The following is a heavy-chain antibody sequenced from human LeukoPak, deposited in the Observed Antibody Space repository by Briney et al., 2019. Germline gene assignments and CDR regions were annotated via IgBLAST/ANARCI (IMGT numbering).Heavy chain of an antibody. Sequence: GGSLRLSCAASGFTFSSYGMHWVRQAPGKGLEWVAVISYDGSNKYYADSVKGRFTISRDNSKNTLYLQMNSLRAEDTAVYYCAKVTDYDTATTHGSGSYYNVRLRHNYYYYGMDVWGQGTAVTVSS. J-gene: IGHJ6*02. D-gene: IGHD3-10*01. CDR3: AKVTDYDTATTHGSGSYYNVRLRHNYYYYGMDV. V-gene: IGHV3-30*18. CDR2: ISYDGSNK. CDR1: GFTFSSYG.